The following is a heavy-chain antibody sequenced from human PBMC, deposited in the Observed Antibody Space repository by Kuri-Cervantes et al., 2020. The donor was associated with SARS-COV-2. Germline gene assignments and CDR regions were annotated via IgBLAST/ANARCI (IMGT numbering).Heavy chain of an antibody. J-gene: IGHJ5*02. Sequence: GESLKISCKGSGYSFTSYWIGWVRQMPGKGLERMGIIYPGDSDTRYSPSFQGQVTISADKSISTAYLQWSSLKASDTAMYYCARQNCSSTSCYTGPQGWFDPWGQGTLVTVSS. V-gene: IGHV5-51*01. CDR1: GYSFTSYW. D-gene: IGHD2-2*02. CDR3: ARQNCSSTSCYTGPQGWFDP. CDR2: IYPGDSDT.